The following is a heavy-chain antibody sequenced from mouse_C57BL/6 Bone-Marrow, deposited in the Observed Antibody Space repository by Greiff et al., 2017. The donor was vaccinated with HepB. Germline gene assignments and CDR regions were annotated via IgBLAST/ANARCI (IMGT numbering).Heavy chain of an antibody. CDR3: ARGEALHWDPAWFAY. D-gene: IGHD4-1*01. Sequence: EVKLQESGGGLVKPGGSLKLSCAASGFTFSSYAMSWVRQTPEKRLEWVATISDGGSYTYYPDNVKGRFTISRDNAKNKLYMQMSHLKSEDAALYYGARGEALHWDPAWFAYWGQGTLVTVSA. V-gene: IGHV5-4*03. CDR1: GFTFSSYA. CDR2: ISDGGSYT. J-gene: IGHJ3*01.